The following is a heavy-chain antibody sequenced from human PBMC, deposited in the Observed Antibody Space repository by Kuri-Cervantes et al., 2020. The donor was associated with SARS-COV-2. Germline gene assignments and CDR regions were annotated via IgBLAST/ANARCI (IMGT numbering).Heavy chain of an antibody. CDR3: ASLSNLEWLPP. D-gene: IGHD3-3*01. CDR1: GFTFSSYW. V-gene: IGHV3-74*01. Sequence: LSLTCAASGFTFSSYWMHWVRQASGKGLVWVSRINSDGSSTSYADSVKGRFTISRDNAKNTLYLQMNSLRAEDTAVYYCASLSNLEWLPPWGQGTLVTVSS. J-gene: IGHJ5*02. CDR2: INSDGSST.